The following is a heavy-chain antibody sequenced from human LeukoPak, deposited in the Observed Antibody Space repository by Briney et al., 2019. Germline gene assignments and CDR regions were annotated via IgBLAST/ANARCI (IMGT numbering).Heavy chain of an antibody. CDR1: GFTFSAYG. J-gene: IGHJ4*02. Sequence: PGGSLRLSCSASGFTFSAYGMHWVRQAPGKGLEWVAFMRLDGSNKYYAESVKGRFTISGDNSKNTLYLQLNTLRPADTAVYYCAKDGRPSAPGGYHVDCWGQGTLGTVSS. D-gene: IGHD3-10*01. CDR3: AKDGRPSAPGGYHVDC. V-gene: IGHV3-30*02. CDR2: MRLDGSNK.